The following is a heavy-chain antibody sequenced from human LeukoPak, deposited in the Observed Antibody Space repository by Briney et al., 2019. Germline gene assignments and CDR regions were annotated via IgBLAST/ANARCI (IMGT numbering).Heavy chain of an antibody. V-gene: IGHV3-30*19. CDR3: LHGNYFDY. D-gene: IGHD1-26*01. CDR1: GFTFSSYG. CDR2: ISYDGSNK. J-gene: IGHJ4*02. Sequence: GGSLRLSCAASGFTFSSYGMHWVRQAPGKGLEWVAVISYDGSNKYYADSVKGRFTISRDNSKNTLYLQMNSLRAEDTAVYYCLHGNYFDYWGQGTLVTVSS.